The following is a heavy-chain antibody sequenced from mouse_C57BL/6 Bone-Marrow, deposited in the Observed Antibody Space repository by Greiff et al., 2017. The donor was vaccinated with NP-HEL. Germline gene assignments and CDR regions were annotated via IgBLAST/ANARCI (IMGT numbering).Heavy chain of an antibody. CDR2: IDPETGGT. CDR1: GYTFTDYE. CDR3: TRYGYYV. V-gene: IGHV1-15*01. D-gene: IGHD2-3*01. J-gene: IGHJ2*01. Sequence: QVHVKQSGAELVRPGASVTLSCKASGYTFTDYEMHWVKQTPVHGLEWIGAIDPETGGTAYNQKFKGKAILTADKSSSTAYMELRSLTSEDSAVYYCTRYGYYVWGQGTTLTVSS.